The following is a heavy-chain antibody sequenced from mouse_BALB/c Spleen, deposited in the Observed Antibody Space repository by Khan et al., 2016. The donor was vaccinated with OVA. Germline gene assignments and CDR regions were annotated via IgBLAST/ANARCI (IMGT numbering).Heavy chain of an antibody. D-gene: IGHD1-1*02. Sequence: VELVESGPGLVQPSQSLSITCTVSGFSLTNYGVHWVRQSPGKGLEWLGVIWSGGITDYIETFISRLSISKDISKSQVFFKMNSLQANDTAIYYCAKNRNGYFDYWGQGTTLTVSS. V-gene: IGHV2-2*02. J-gene: IGHJ2*01. CDR3: AKNRNGYFDY. CDR1: GFSLTNYG. CDR2: IWSGGIT.